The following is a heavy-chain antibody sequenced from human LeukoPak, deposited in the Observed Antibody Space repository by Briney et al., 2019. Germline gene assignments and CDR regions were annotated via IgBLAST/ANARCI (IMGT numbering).Heavy chain of an antibody. Sequence: GGSLRLSCAASGFIFSSYAMSWVRQAPGMGLEWVSAISGSGGSTYYADSVKGRFTISRDNSKNTLYLQMNSLRAEDTAVYYCAKDIGDFWSGYPKLDYWGQGTLVTVSS. CDR1: GFIFSSYA. CDR2: ISGSGGST. J-gene: IGHJ4*02. V-gene: IGHV3-23*01. D-gene: IGHD3-3*01. CDR3: AKDIGDFWSGYPKLDY.